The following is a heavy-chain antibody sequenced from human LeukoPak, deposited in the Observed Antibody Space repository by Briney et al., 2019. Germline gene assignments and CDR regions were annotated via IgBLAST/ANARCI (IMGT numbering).Heavy chain of an antibody. J-gene: IGHJ5*02. D-gene: IGHD6-13*01. Sequence: GGALKLSCAAPGFTFRTYWMSWVRQGPGKGLEGVANINEDGSDKYYVDSEKGIFTISRDNAENSLYLQMNSLRADDTAVYYCARGQKLASWGQGTLVTVSS. CDR1: GFTFRTYW. CDR2: INEDGSDK. CDR3: ARGQKLAS. V-gene: IGHV3-7*04.